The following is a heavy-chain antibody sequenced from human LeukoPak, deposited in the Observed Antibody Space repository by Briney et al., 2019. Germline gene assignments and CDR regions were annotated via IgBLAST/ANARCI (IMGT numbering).Heavy chain of an antibody. Sequence: ASVKVSCKASGGTFSSYAISWVRQAPGQGLEWMGGIIPIFGTANYAQKFQGRVTITADESTSTAFMELSSLRSEDTAVYYCARDYSSGWPNFDYWGQGTLVTVSS. V-gene: IGHV1-69*13. CDR3: ARDYSSGWPNFDY. CDR2: IIPIFGTA. D-gene: IGHD6-19*01. J-gene: IGHJ4*02. CDR1: GGTFSSYA.